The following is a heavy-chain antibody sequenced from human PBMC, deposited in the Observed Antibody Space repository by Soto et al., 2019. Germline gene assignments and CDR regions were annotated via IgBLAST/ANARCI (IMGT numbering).Heavy chain of an antibody. CDR2: ISGGGDNP. CDR1: GFTFSSYA. CDR3: AKDRLSSGSGVRFDP. Sequence: EVQLLESGGGLVQPWGSLRLSCAASGFTFSSYAMSWVRQAPGKGLEWVSDISGGGDNPYYADSVRGRFTISRDNSKNTLYLQMNSLRAEDTAKYYCAKDRLSSGSGVRFDPWGQGTLVSVSS. D-gene: IGHD6-19*01. V-gene: IGHV3-23*01. J-gene: IGHJ5*02.